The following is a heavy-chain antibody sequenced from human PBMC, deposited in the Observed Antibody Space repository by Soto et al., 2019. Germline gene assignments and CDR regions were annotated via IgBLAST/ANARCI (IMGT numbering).Heavy chain of an antibody. CDR1: GFTFSSYA. CDR3: AIAYSSKLYYCGVDV. V-gene: IGHV3-23*01. D-gene: IGHD6-13*01. CDR2: VSGDGGTT. J-gene: IGHJ6*02. Sequence: EVQLLESGGGLVQPGGSLRLSCAASGFTFSSYAMSWVRQAPGKGLEWVSTVSGDGGTTFYADSVKGRFTISRDNSKNTLCLQMNSPRVEDSAIYYCAIAYSSKLYYCGVDVWGQGTTVTVSS.